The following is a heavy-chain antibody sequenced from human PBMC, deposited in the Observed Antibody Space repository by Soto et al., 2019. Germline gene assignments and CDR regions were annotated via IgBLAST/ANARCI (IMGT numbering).Heavy chain of an antibody. V-gene: IGHV4-31*03. CDR2: VYYSGSS. CDR3: AKLSCTSSTCYFPGWFDP. D-gene: IGHD2-2*01. J-gene: IGHJ5*02. CDR1: GDSISGGASF. Sequence: QVQLQESGPGLVKPSETLSLTCTVSGDSISGGASFWSWIRQPPGKGLEWIAYVYYSGSSYYNPSLNRRLTISVDTTKNQFSLQLKSMTAADTAVYYCAKLSCTSSTCYFPGWFDPWGKGTLVTVSA.